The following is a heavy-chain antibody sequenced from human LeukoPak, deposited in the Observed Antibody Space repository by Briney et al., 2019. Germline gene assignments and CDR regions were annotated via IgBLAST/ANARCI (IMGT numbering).Heavy chain of an antibody. CDR1: GFTFGDAW. CDR3: VVDVPSPLAQIDY. Sequence: GGSLRLSCATSGFTFGDAWMSWVRQAPRKGLECVGRIKSKSSGETTDYPAPVRGRFTISRDDSRNMLYLQMTSLNIEDTAVYYCVVDVPSPLAQIDYWGQGTLVTVSS. J-gene: IGHJ4*02. V-gene: IGHV3-15*05. CDR2: IKSKSSGETT.